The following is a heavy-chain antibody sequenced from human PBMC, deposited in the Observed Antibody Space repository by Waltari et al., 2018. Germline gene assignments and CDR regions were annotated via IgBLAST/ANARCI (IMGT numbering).Heavy chain of an antibody. D-gene: IGHD3-22*01. J-gene: IGHJ4*02. CDR2: SSSDSVSK. V-gene: IGHV3-30*15. CDR1: GLTFGHYA. Sequence: QVQLVESGGGVVQPGTSLRLSCTVSGLTFGHYAMHWVRQAPGKGLERLAISSSDSVSKFYAESVHGRFTISRDNSKNTMYLEMSALTLEDTAVYYCAGPWGYYSDDGHYLDYWGPGTQVFVSP. CDR3: AGPWGYYSDDGHYLDY.